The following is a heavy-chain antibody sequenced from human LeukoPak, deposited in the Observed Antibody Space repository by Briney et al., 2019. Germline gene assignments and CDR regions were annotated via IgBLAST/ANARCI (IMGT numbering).Heavy chain of an antibody. CDR3: ARGLHELTDSYCTNGVCYRGLDP. J-gene: IGHJ5*02. CDR1: GGSFSGYY. V-gene: IGHV4-34*01. CDR2: INHSGST. D-gene: IGHD2-8*01. Sequence: SSETLSLTCAVYGGSFSGYYWSWIRQPPGKGLEWIGEINHSGSTNYNPSLKSRVTISVDTSKNQFSLKLSSVTAADTAVYYCARGLHELTDSYCTNGVCYRGLDPWGQGTLVTVSS.